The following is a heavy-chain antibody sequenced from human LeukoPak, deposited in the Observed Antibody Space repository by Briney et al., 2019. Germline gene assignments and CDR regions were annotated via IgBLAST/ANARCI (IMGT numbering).Heavy chain of an antibody. J-gene: IGHJ5*02. V-gene: IGHV3-48*03. CDR2: ISGSGGST. CDR1: GFTFSSYE. Sequence: GGSLRLSCAASGFTFSSYEMNWVRQAPGKWLEWVSSISGSGGSTYYADSVKGRFTISRDNAKNSLYLQMNSLRAEDTAVYYCARDQHYGDYGWFDPWGQGTLVTVSS. D-gene: IGHD4-17*01. CDR3: ARDQHYGDYGWFDP.